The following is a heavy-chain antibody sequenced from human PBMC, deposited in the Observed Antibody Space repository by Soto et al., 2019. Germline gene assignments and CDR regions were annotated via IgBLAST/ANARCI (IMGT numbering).Heavy chain of an antibody. Sequence: QVQLVQSGAAVKKPGASVKVSCKASGYTFTSYGVTWVRQAPGQGLEWMGWISGYNGKTNYAQKVQGRVTMTTDTSTSTAYMELRSLRSDDTAVYYCASVRDSSGYYYRDYYYGMDVWGQGTTVTVSS. V-gene: IGHV1-18*01. J-gene: IGHJ6*02. CDR1: GYTFTSYG. D-gene: IGHD3-22*01. CDR2: ISGYNGKT. CDR3: ASVRDSSGYYYRDYYYGMDV.